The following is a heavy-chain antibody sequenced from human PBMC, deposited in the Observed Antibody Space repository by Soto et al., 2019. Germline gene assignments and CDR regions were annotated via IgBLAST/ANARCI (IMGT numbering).Heavy chain of an antibody. CDR3: ASQELAYCGGDCYHRYFDY. D-gene: IGHD2-21*02. V-gene: IGHV4-34*01. Sequence: PSETLSLTCAVYGGSFSGYYWSWIRQPPGKGLEWIGEINHSGSTNYNPSLKSRVTISVDTSKNQFSLKLSSVTAADTAVYYCASQELAYCGGDCYHRYFDYWGQGTLVTVSS. CDR2: INHSGST. J-gene: IGHJ4*02. CDR1: GGSFSGYY.